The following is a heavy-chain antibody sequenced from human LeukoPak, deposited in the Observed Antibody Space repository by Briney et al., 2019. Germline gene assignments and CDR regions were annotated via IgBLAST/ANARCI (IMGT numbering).Heavy chain of an antibody. CDR2: LSYDGINN. J-gene: IGHJ4*02. D-gene: IGHD3-3*01. V-gene: IGHV3-30*18. CDR3: AKPERITIFGVVITDFDY. Sequence: GGSLRLSCAASGFTFSRFGMHRGRPALGKGLGWGAVLSYDGINNDYTDSVKGRFTISRDNSKNTLYEQMNSLKAEDTAVYYCAKPERITIFGVVITDFDYWGQGTLVTVSS. CDR1: GFTFSRFG.